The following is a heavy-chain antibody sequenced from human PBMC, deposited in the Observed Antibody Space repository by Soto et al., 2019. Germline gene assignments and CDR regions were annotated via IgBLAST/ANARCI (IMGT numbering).Heavy chain of an antibody. CDR2: IYSGGST. J-gene: IGHJ4*02. CDR3: ARVEPYYYDSSGRGALGY. D-gene: IGHD3-22*01. CDR1: GFTVSSNY. Sequence: EVQLVESGGGLIQPGGSLRLSCAASGFTVSSNYMSWVRQAPGKGLEWVSVIYSGGSTYYADSVKGRFTISRDNSKNTLYLQMNSLRAEDTAVYYCARVEPYYYDSSGRGALGYWGQGTLVTVSS. V-gene: IGHV3-53*01.